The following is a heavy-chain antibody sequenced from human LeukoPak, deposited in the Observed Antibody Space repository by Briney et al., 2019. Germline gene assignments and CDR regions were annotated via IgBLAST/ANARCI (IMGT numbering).Heavy chain of an antibody. J-gene: IGHJ5*02. CDR1: GGSFSGYY. CDR3: ARGKITMVRGVIRVWFDP. V-gene: IGHV4-34*01. Sequence: PSETLSLTCAVYGGSFSGYYWSWIRQPPGKGLGWIGEINHSGSTNYNPSLKSRVTISVDTSKNQFSLKLSSVTAADTAVYYCARGKITMVRGVIRVWFDPWGQGTLVTVSS. D-gene: IGHD3-10*01. CDR2: INHSGST.